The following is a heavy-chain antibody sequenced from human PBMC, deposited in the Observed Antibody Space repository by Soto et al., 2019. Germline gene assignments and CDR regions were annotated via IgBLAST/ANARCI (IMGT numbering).Heavy chain of an antibody. Sequence: QVQLVQSGAEVKKPGSSVKVSCKASGGTFSSYAISWVRQAPGQGLEWMGGIIPIFGTADYAQKFQGRVTITADEPTSTANMELSSLRSEDTAVYYCASQLTGDYYYYGMDVWGQGTTVTVS. CDR2: IIPIFGTA. CDR1: GGTFSSYA. CDR3: ASQLTGDYYYYGMDV. D-gene: IGHD7-27*01. V-gene: IGHV1-69*12. J-gene: IGHJ6*02.